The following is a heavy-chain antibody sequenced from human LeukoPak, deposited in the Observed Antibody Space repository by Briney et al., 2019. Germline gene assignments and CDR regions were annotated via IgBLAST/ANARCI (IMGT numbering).Heavy chain of an antibody. Sequence: PGGSLRLSCAASGLTFSDYYMSWIRQAPGKGLEWVSYISSSGSTIYYADSVKGRFTISRDNSKNTLYLQMNSLRAEDTAVYYCAKFDTVQTYYDFWSGYPDYWGQGTLVTVSS. CDR1: GLTFSDYY. CDR2: ISSSGSTI. V-gene: IGHV3-11*01. D-gene: IGHD3-3*01. CDR3: AKFDTVQTYYDFWSGYPDY. J-gene: IGHJ4*02.